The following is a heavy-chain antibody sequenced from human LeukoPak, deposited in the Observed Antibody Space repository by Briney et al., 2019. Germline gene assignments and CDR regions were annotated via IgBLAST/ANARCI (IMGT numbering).Heavy chain of an antibody. Sequence: ASVKVSCKASGYTFTCYYMHWVRQAPGQGLEWMGRINPNSGGTNYAKKFQGRVTKTRDTSISTAYMELSRLRSDDTAVYYCAREGTATTDAFDIWGQGTMVTVSS. V-gene: IGHV1-2*06. CDR1: GYTFTCYY. CDR2: INPNSGGT. D-gene: IGHD5-24*01. J-gene: IGHJ3*02. CDR3: AREGTATTDAFDI.